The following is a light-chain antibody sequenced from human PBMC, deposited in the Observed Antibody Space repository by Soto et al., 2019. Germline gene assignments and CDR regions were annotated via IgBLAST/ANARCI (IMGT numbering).Light chain of an antibody. V-gene: IGKV3-15*01. CDR1: QSVTSN. J-gene: IGKJ1*01. CDR3: QQYNNWWT. CDR2: GAS. Sequence: EIVLTQSPGTLSLSPGERATLSCGASQSVTSNYLAWYQQKPGQAPRLLIYGASTRATGIPGRFSGSGSGTEFTLTISSLQSEDFAVYYCQQYNNWWTFGQGTKVDIK.